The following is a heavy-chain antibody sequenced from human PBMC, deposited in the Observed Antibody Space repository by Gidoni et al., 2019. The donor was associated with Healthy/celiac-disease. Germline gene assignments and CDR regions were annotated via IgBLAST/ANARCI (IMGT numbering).Heavy chain of an antibody. J-gene: IGHJ3*02. D-gene: IGHD2-15*01. Sequence: QVQLQESGPGLVKPSQTLSLTCTVSGGSISSGSYYWSWIRQPAGKGLEWIGRIYTSGSTNYNPSLKSRVTISVDTSKNQFSLKLSSVTAADTAVYYCARQPLDIVVVVAATPSDAFDIWGQGTMVTVSS. CDR2: IYTSGST. CDR1: GGSISSGSYY. CDR3: ARQPLDIVVVVAATPSDAFDI. V-gene: IGHV4-61*02.